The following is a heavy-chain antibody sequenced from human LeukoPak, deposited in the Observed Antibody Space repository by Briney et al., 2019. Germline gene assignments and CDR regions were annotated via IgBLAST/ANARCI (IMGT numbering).Heavy chain of an antibody. CDR2: ITWNTDTI. J-gene: IGHJ4*02. CDR1: GFTFDDYA. D-gene: IGHD4-11*01. Sequence: GRSLRLSCAASGFTFDDYAMHWVRQGPGKGLEWISGITWNTDTIGYADPVMGRFTISRDNSKNTLSLQMNSLRPEDTAVYYCGRDYSTHYSVDYWGQGTLVSVSS. CDR3: GRDYSTHYSVDY. V-gene: IGHV3-9*01.